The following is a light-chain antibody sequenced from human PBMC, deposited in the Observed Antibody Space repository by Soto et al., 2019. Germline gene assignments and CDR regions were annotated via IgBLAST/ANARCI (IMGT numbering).Light chain of an antibody. CDR3: QVWDTYVDHGV. V-gene: IGLV3-21*02. CDR2: DDS. J-gene: IGLJ3*02. Sequence: SYELTQPPSVSVAPGQTAKITCGGENIGVKSVNWYLQKPGQAPVLVVYDDSDRPSGIPERFSGSNSNDGATLTISRVEAGDDADYYCQVWDTYVDHGVFGGGTKVTVL. CDR1: NIGVKS.